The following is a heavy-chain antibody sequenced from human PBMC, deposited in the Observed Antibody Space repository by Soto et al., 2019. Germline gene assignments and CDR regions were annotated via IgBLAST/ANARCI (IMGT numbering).Heavy chain of an antibody. CDR1: GGSISTDSYY. CDR3: ARDCQV. CDR2: IYYSGSI. J-gene: IGHJ6*02. Sequence: QVQLQESGPGLVKPSQTLSLTCTVSGGSISTDSYYWSWLRQHPGKGLEWIGYIYYSGSIYHNPCIKSRVTISVDTSKNQFSLKLSSVTAADTDVYYGARDCQVWGQGTTVTVSS. V-gene: IGHV4-31*03.